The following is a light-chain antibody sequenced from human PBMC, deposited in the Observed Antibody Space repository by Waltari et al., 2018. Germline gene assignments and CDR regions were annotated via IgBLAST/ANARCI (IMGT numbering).Light chain of an antibody. CDR3: QQSYTTPRT. CDR2: AAS. CDR1: QSSSNY. V-gene: IGKV1-39*01. J-gene: IGKJ1*01. Sequence: DIQMTQSPSSLSASVGARVTITCRASQSSSNYLNWYQQKPGKAPKLLIFAASSLECGVPSRFSGSGSGTDFTLRISSLQPEDFAAYYCQQSYTTPRTFGQGTKVEIK.